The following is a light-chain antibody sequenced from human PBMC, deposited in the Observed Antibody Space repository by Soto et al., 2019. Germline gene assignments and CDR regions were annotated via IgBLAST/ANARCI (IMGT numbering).Light chain of an antibody. CDR1: QSISGSY. Sequence: EIVLTQSPGTLSLSPGERATLSCRASQSISGSYLAWYQQKPGQAPRLLIYGGSGRATGFPDRFSGSGSGTDFTLTISRLEPEDFAVYYCHWQQYDSSPVYTFGQGTKLEIK. V-gene: IGKV3-20*01. CDR3: HWQQYDSSPVYT. CDR2: GGS. J-gene: IGKJ2*01.